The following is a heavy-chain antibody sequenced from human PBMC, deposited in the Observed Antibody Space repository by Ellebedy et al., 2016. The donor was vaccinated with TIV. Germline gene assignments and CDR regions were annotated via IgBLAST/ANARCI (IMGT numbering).Heavy chain of an antibody. V-gene: IGHV4-59*08. D-gene: IGHD1-1*01. CDR1: GGSISSYC. Sequence: MPSETLSLTCTVSGGSISSYCWTWIRQPPGKGLEWIGNIYYSGRTTYNPSLKTRVTISGDTSKNQFSLKLSSVTAADTAVYYCATYTMGRLDYWGQGTLVTVSS. J-gene: IGHJ4*02. CDR2: IYYSGRT. CDR3: ATYTMGRLDY.